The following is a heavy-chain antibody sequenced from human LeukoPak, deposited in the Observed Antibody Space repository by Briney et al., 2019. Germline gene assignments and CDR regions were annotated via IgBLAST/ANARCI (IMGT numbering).Heavy chain of an antibody. J-gene: IGHJ3*02. D-gene: IGHD2-21*02. CDR2: IKQDGSEK. CDR3: ARDCGGDCYGAFDI. V-gene: IGHV3-7*01. CDR1: GFSFSSYW. Sequence: GGSLRLSCEASGFSFSSYWMNWVRQAPGKGLEWVANIKQDGSEKYYVDSVKGRFTISRDNAKNSLYLQMNSLRAEDTAVYYCARDCGGDCYGAFDIWGQGTMVTVSS.